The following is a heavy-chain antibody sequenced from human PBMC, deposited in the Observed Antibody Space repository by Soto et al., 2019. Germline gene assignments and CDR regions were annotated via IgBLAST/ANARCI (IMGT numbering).Heavy chain of an antibody. V-gene: IGHV3-23*01. CDR3: AGALDLPPYYYFYGMDV. D-gene: IGHD3-16*02. CDR1: GLTFSTYG. CDR2: IGDSDRYT. J-gene: IGHJ6*02. Sequence: EVQLLESGGDLVQPGGSLRLSCAASGLTFSTYGMTWVRQAPGKGLEWVSAIGDSDRYTYYADSVKGRFTISRDNSKDTLYLQMTRLRAEDTAVYYCAGALDLPPYYYFYGMDVWGQGTTDTVSS.